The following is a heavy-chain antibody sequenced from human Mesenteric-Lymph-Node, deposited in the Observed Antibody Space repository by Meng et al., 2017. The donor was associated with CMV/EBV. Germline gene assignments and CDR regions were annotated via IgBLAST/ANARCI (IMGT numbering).Heavy chain of an antibody. J-gene: IGHJ4*02. CDR1: GGSFSGYY. Sequence: QVQLQQWGAGLLKASETLSPTCAVDGGSFSGYYWSWIRQPPGKGLEWIGEINHSGSTNYNPSLKSRVTISVDTSKNQFSLKLSSVTAADTAVYYCARHQRWLKSEGGFNYWGQGTLVTVSS. CDR2: INHSGST. V-gene: IGHV4-34*01. CDR3: ARHQRWLKSEGGFNY. D-gene: IGHD4-23*01.